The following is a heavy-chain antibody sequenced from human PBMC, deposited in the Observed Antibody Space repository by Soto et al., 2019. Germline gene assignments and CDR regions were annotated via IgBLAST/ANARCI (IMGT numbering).Heavy chain of an antibody. V-gene: IGHV4-4*07. J-gene: IGHJ6*02. CDR3: ARDSRALRTTVTNVGRGMDV. Sequence: QVQLQESGPGLVKPSETLSLTCTVSGGSISSYYWSWIRQPAGKGLEWIGRIYTSGSTNYNPSLKSRVTMSLDTSKNQFSLKLSSVTAADTAVYYCARDSRALRTTVTNVGRGMDVWGQGTTVTVSS. CDR1: GGSISSYY. D-gene: IGHD4-17*01. CDR2: IYTSGST.